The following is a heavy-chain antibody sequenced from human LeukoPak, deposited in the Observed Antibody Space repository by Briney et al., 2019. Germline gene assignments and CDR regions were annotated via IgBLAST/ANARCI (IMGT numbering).Heavy chain of an antibody. CDR2: ISSSGSTI. D-gene: IGHD4-17*01. Sequence: GGSLRLSCADSAFTFSDYYMSWIRQAPGKGLEWVSYISSSGSTIYYADSVKGRFTISRDNAKNSLYLQMNSLRAEDTAVYYCARDSNWATVTTVDYWGQGTLVTVSS. CDR1: AFTFSDYY. CDR3: ARDSNWATVTTVDY. V-gene: IGHV3-11*01. J-gene: IGHJ4*02.